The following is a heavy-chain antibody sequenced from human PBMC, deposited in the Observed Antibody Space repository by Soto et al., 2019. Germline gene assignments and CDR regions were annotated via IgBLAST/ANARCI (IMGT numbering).Heavy chain of an antibody. CDR3: ARDRGYDFWSGYHSYYYYMDV. CDR1: GYTFTSYG. V-gene: IGHV1-18*01. J-gene: IGHJ6*03. CDR2: ISAYNGNT. Sequence: ASVKVSCKASGYTFTSYGISWVRQAPGQGLEWMGWISAYNGNTNYEQKLQGRVTMTTDTSTSTAYMELRSLRSDDTAVYYCARDRGYDFWSGYHSYYYYMDVWGKGTTVTVSS. D-gene: IGHD3-3*01.